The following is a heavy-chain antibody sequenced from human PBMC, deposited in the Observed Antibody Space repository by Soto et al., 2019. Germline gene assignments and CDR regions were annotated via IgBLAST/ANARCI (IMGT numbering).Heavy chain of an antibody. CDR3: AKEKNFWSGTTAFDS. V-gene: IGHV3-23*01. J-gene: IGHJ5*01. CDR2: ISGSGGST. D-gene: IGHD3-3*01. Sequence: EVQMLESGGDLVQPGGSLRLSCADSSFTFNMPAMSWVRQAPGKGLEWVSGISGSGGSTYYTDSVKGRFTISRDNSKNTLFLQMDRLGDEDTAVYYCAKEKNFWSGTTAFDSWGQGTLVTVSS. CDR1: SFTFNMPA.